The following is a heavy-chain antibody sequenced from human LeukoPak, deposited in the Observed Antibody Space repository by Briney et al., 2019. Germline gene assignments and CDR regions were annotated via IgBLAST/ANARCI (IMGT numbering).Heavy chain of an antibody. V-gene: IGHV4-61*02. CDR3: ARDLIKGARFDP. Sequence: PSQTLSLTCTVSGGSISSGSYYWSWIRQPAGKGLEWIGRIYTSGSTNYNPSLKSRVTISVDTSKNQFSPKLSSVTAADTAVYYCARDLIKGARFDPWGQGTLVTVSS. CDR1: GGSISSGSYY. D-gene: IGHD3-16*01. J-gene: IGHJ5*02. CDR2: IYTSGST.